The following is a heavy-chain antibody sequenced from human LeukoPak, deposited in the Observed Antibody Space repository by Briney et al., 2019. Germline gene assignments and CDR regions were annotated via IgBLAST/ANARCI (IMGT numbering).Heavy chain of an antibody. Sequence: GASVKVSCKVSGYTLTELSMHWVRQAPGKGLEWMGGFDPEDGETIYAQKFQGRVTMTEDTSTDTAYMELSSLRSEDTAVYCCATGSPYSGSYYGFDYWGQGTLVTVSS. V-gene: IGHV1-24*01. CDR2: FDPEDGET. D-gene: IGHD1-26*01. J-gene: IGHJ4*02. CDR3: ATGSPYSGSYYGFDY. CDR1: GYTLTELS.